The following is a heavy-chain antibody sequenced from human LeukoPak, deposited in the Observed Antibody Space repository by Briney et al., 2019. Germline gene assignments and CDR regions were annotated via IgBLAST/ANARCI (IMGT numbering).Heavy chain of an antibody. CDR3: ARSDKCTTCSIDY. V-gene: IGHV1-2*02. CDR1: GFNFIGYF. D-gene: IGHD2-2*01. J-gene: IGHJ4*02. Sequence: ASVKVSCKASGFNFIGYFIHWVRQAPGQGPEWMGWINPSDGGTNYAQKFQGRVTMTRDTSISTAYMDLSRLGSDDTAVYYCARSDKCTTCSIDYWGQGTLVTVSS. CDR2: INPSDGGT.